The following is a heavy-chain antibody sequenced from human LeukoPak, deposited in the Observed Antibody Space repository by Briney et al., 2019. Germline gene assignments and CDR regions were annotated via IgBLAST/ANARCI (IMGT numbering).Heavy chain of an antibody. Sequence: ASVKVSCKASGYTFIAYYLHWVRQAPGQGLEWMGRINPNSGGTSYAQKFQGRVTMTRDTSISTAYMELSSLRSDDTAVYYCARDIVVVVAATPGHDAFDIWGPGTMVTVSS. CDR3: ARDIVVVVAATPGHDAFDI. CDR1: GYTFIAYY. J-gene: IGHJ3*02. D-gene: IGHD2-15*01. CDR2: INPNSGGT. V-gene: IGHV1-2*06.